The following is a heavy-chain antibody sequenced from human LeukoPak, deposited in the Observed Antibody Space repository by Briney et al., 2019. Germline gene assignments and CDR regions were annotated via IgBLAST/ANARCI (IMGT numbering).Heavy chain of an antibody. V-gene: IGHV4-34*01. J-gene: IGHJ5*02. D-gene: IGHD6-13*01. CDR3: ARGLYSDAAAGPNWFDP. Sequence: SETLSLTCTVSGGSISSYYWSWIRQPPGKGLEWIGEINHSGSTNYNPSLKSRVTISVDTSKNQFSLKLSSVTAADTAVYYCARGLYSDAAAGPNWFDPWGQGTLVTVSS. CDR1: GGSISSYY. CDR2: INHSGST.